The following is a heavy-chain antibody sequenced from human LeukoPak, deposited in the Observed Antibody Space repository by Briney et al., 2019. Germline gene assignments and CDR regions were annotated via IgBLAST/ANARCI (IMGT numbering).Heavy chain of an antibody. J-gene: IGHJ4*02. CDR3: ARAGSGWSFDY. V-gene: IGHV4-59*01. CDR1: GGSLSTYY. CDR2: NSYSGNT. D-gene: IGHD6-19*01. Sequence: SETLSLTCTVSGGSLSTYYWTWLRQPPGKGLEWIGYNSYSGNTNYNPSLKSRVTISVDMSKNQFSLKLSSLTAADTAVCYCARAGSGWSFDYWGQGTLVTVSS.